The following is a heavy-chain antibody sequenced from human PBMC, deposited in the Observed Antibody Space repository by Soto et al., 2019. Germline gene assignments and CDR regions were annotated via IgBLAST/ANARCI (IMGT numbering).Heavy chain of an antibody. CDR1: GYTFTSSG. Sequence: ASVKVSCKASGYTFTSSGISWVRQAPGQGLEWMGWISTDNGNTKYAQHLQGRVSMTTDTSTSTAYMDLRSLRSDDTAVYYCAVSTRYYYYGMDVWGQGTTVTVSS. CDR3: AVSTRYYYYGMDV. CDR2: ISTDNGNT. J-gene: IGHJ6*02. V-gene: IGHV1-18*01. D-gene: IGHD2-2*01.